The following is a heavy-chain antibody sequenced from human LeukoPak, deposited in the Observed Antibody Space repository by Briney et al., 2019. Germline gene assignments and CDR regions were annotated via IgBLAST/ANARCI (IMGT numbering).Heavy chain of an antibody. CDR2: INPNSGGT. D-gene: IGHD5-12*01. J-gene: IGHJ4*02. Sequence: ASVKVSCKASGYTFTGYYMHWVRQSPGQGLEWMGWINPNSGGTNYAQKFQGRVTMTRNTSISTAYMELSSLRSEDTAVYYCARGLRRLGQDYWGQGTLVTVSS. CDR1: GYTFTGYY. V-gene: IGHV1-2*02. CDR3: ARGLRRLGQDY.